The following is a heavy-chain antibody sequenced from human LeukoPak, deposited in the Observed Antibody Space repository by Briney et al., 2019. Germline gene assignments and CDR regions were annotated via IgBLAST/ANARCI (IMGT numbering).Heavy chain of an antibody. J-gene: IGHJ4*02. V-gene: IGHV1-69*13. Sequence: SVKVSCKASGGTFSSYAISWVRQAPGQGLEWMGGIIPIFGTANYAQKFQGRVTITADESTGTAYMELSSLRSEDTAVYYCAAESLGDCSGGSCYNYFDYWGQGTLVTVSS. CDR1: GGTFSSYA. CDR3: AAESLGDCSGGSCYNYFDY. D-gene: IGHD2-15*01. CDR2: IIPIFGTA.